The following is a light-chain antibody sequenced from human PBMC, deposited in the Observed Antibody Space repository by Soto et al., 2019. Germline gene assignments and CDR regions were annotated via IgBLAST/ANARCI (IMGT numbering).Light chain of an antibody. CDR2: DAS. CDR3: QQRNNWPIT. V-gene: IGKV3-11*01. J-gene: IGKJ5*01. Sequence: EIVLTQSPATLSLSPGERATLSFRASQSVSSYLAWYQQKPGQAPRLLIYDASNRATGIPVRFSGSGSGTDFTLTISGLEPEDFALYYCQQRNNWPITFGQGTRLEIK. CDR1: QSVSSY.